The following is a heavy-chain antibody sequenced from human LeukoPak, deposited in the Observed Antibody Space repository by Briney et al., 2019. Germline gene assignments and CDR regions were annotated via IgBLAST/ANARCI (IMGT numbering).Heavy chain of an antibody. CDR2: IYTSVST. V-gene: IGHV4-61*02. CDR3: ARNQGSYCSGGSCYGDMDV. D-gene: IGHD2-15*01. Sequence: PSETLFLTCSVSVGSISSGSYSWSWIRQPAGKGLEWIGRIYTSVSTNYNPSLNSRVNISVDTSKNQYSLKLSSVTAADTAVYYCARNQGSYCSGGSCYGDMDVWGKGTTVTISS. CDR1: VGSISSGSYS. J-gene: IGHJ6*03.